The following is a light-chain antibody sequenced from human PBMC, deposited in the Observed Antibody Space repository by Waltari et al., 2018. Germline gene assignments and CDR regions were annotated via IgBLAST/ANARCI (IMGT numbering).Light chain of an antibody. Sequence: QAVVTQPASLSASPGASASLTCTLHRGINADTYKIYWYRQRPGSPPQFLLKFRSDSDTKQGSGVPSRFSGSKNTSANAGVLFISGLQSEDEADYYCMILYNNAVVFGGGTKLTVL. CDR1: RGINADTYK. CDR3: MILYNNAVV. CDR2: FRSDSDT. V-gene: IGLV5-45*01. J-gene: IGLJ3*02.